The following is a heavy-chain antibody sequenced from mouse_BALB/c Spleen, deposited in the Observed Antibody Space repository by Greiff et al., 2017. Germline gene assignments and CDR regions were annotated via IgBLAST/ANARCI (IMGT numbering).Heavy chain of an antibody. CDR2: ISSGGSYT. CDR3: ARHDSLYAMDY. CDR1: GFTFSSYG. V-gene: IGHV5-6*01. Sequence: EVQLQESGGDLVKPGGSLKLSCAASGFTFSSYGMSWVRQTPDKRLEWVATISSGGSYTYYPDSVKGRFTISRDNAKNTLYLQMSSLKSEDTAMYYCARHDSLYAMDYWGQGTSVTVSS. J-gene: IGHJ4*01. D-gene: IGHD2-4*01.